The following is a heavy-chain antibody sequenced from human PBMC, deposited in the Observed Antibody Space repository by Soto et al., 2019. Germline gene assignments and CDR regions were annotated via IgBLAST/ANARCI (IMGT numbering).Heavy chain of an antibody. D-gene: IGHD4-17*01. V-gene: IGHV4-39*01. CDR3: ARRSTVTTWNYYYYGMDV. Sequence: SETLSLTCTVSGGSISSSSYYFCCMRQPPGKGLEWIGSIYYSGSTYYNPSLKSRVTISVDTSKNQFSLKLSSVTAADTAVYYCARRSTVTTWNYYYYGMDVWGQGTTVTVSS. J-gene: IGHJ6*02. CDR2: IYYSGST. CDR1: GGSISSSSYY.